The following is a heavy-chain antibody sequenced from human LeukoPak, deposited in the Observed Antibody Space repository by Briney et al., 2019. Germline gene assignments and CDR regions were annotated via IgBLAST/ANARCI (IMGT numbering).Heavy chain of an antibody. V-gene: IGHV1-2*02. Sequence: ASVKVSCKASGYTFTSYGISWVRQAPGQGLEWMGWINPNSGGTKYTQKFQGRVTLTRDTSISTAYMELSRLKSDDTAVYYCAKKRPYCGSSTSCYEYFDYWGQGTLVTVSS. CDR2: INPNSGGT. D-gene: IGHD2-2*01. CDR3: AKKRPYCGSSTSCYEYFDY. CDR1: GYTFTSYG. J-gene: IGHJ4*02.